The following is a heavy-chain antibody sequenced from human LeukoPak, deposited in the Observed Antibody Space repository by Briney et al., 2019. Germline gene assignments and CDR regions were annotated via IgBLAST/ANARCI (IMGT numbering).Heavy chain of an antibody. V-gene: IGHV3-66*01. CDR2: IYSGGST. J-gene: IGHJ4*02. D-gene: IGHD3-10*01. Sequence: PGGSLRLSCVVSGFTVSNNYMSWVRQAPRKGLEWVSLIYSGGSTYYADSVKGRFTISRDNSKNTLYLQMNSLRAEDTAVYYCARGGSGSYYSERAPFDYWGQGTLVTVSS. CDR1: GFTVSNNY. CDR3: ARGGSGSYYSERAPFDY.